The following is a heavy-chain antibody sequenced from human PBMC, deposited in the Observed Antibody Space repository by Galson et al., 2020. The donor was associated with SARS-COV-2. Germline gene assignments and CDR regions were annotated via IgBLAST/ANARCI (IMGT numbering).Heavy chain of an antibody. CDR2: FDPEDGET. CDR3: ATAPAVAGTHLADCYYDGMDV. D-gene: IGHD6-19*01. V-gene: IGHV1-24*01. Sequence: ASVKVSCKVSGYTLTELSMHWVRQAPGKGLEWMGGFDPEDGETIYAQKFQGRVTMTEDTSTATAYMELSSLRSEDTAVYYCATAPAVAGTHLADCYYDGMDVWGQGTTVTVSS. J-gene: IGHJ6*02. CDR1: GYTLTELS.